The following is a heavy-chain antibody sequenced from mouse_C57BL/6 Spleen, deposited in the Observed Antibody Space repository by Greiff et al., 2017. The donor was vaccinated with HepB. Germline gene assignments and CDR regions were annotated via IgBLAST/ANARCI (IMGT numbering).Heavy chain of an antibody. CDR3: AREGYYDYDKN. Sequence: EVKLLESGPGLVKPSQSLSLTCSVTGYSITSGYYWNWIRQFPGNKLEWMGYISYDGSNNYNPSLKNRISITRDTSKNQFFLKLNSVTTEDTATYYCAREGYYDYDKNWGQGTLVTVSA. D-gene: IGHD2-4*01. J-gene: IGHJ3*01. CDR1: GYSITSGYY. CDR2: ISYDGSN. V-gene: IGHV3-6*01.